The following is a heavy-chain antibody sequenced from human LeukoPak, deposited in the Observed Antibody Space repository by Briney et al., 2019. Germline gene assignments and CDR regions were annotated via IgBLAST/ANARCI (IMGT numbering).Heavy chain of an antibody. Sequence: SETLSLTCTVSGGPISSYYWSWIRQPPGKGLEWIGYIYYSGSTNYNPSLKSRVTISVDTSKNQFSLKLSSVTAADTAVYYCARGGYSYGYVWFDPWGQGTLVTVSS. CDR2: IYYSGST. CDR1: GGPISSYY. CDR3: ARGGYSYGYVWFDP. J-gene: IGHJ5*02. D-gene: IGHD5-18*01. V-gene: IGHV4-59*01.